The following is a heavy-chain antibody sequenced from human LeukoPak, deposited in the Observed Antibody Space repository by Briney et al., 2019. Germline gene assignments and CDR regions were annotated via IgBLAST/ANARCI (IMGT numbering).Heavy chain of an antibody. CDR2: IHTSGSTSGST. D-gene: IGHD3-10*01. V-gene: IGHV4-4*07. CDR1: GVSISSYY. CDR3: ARGGYYGSGNDFRFDP. Sequence: SETLSLTCTVSGVSISSYYWSWIRQPAGKGLEWIGRIHTSGSTSGSTNYNPSLKSRVTMSVDTSKNQFSLKLSSVTAADTAVYYCARGGYYGSGNDFRFDPWGQGTLVTVSS. J-gene: IGHJ5*02.